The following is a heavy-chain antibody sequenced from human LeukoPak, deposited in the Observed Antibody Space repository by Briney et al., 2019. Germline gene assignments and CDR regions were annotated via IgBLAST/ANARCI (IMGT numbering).Heavy chain of an antibody. CDR1: GFTFSSYA. Sequence: GGSLRLSCAASGFTFSSYAMSWVRQAPGKGLEWVSAISGSGGSTYYADSVEGRFTISRDNSKNTLYLQMNSLRAEDTAVYYCAKGVESFVVVVAASDYWGQGTLVTVSS. CDR3: AKGVESFVVVVAASDY. J-gene: IGHJ4*02. D-gene: IGHD2-15*01. CDR2: ISGSGGST. V-gene: IGHV3-23*01.